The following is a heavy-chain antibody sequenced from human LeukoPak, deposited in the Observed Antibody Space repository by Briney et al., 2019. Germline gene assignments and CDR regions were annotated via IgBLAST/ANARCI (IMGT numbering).Heavy chain of an antibody. J-gene: IGHJ4*02. CDR3: ARRGPHCSGGSCYSGTFDY. CDR1: GDSTTNYY. V-gene: IGHV4-59*01. CDR2: VYKSGHI. D-gene: IGHD2-15*01. Sequence: SETLSLTCSVSGDSTTNYYCSWIRQSPGKGLEWLAYVYKSGHIDYNPSLRSRVTISVDTSKNQFSLKLSSVTAADTAVYYCARRGPHCSGGSCYSGTFDYWGQGTLVTVSS.